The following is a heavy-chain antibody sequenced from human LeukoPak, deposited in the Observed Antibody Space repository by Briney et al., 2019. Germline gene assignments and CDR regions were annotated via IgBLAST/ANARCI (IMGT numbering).Heavy chain of an antibody. Sequence: QPGGSLRLSCAASGFTFDSYALSWVRQAPGKGLEWVSAITGSGGTTYYADSVKGRFTISRDNAKNSLYLQMNSLRAEDTAVYYCARDTYDILTGYYKWAFDIWGQGTMVTVSS. D-gene: IGHD3-9*01. CDR2: ITGSGGTT. CDR1: GFTFDSYA. J-gene: IGHJ3*02. CDR3: ARDTYDILTGYYKWAFDI. V-gene: IGHV3-23*01.